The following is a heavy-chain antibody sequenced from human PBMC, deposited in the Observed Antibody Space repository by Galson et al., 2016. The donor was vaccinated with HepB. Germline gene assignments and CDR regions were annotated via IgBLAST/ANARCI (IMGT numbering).Heavy chain of an antibody. Sequence: SLRLSCAVSGFNFYKYNMIWVRQAPGKGLEWISHISSGSSTIHYADSVKGRFTVSRNNAKNSLYLQLDNLRAEDTALYYCARYALNWPLDYWGPGTLVTVSS. CDR3: ARYALNWPLDY. D-gene: IGHD1-1*01. V-gene: IGHV3-48*03. CDR1: GFNFYKYN. CDR2: ISSGSSTI. J-gene: IGHJ4*02.